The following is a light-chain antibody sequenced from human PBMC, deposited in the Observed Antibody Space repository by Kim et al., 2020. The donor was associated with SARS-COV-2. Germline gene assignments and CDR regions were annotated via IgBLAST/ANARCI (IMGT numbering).Light chain of an antibody. J-gene: IGKJ4*01. CDR1: QSMSIY. CDR3: QQYHHWPPLT. Sequence: SPRDRAPLSCMARQSMSIYLSWYQQKPGQSPRLLISGAAGRASGIPPRFSATGSGTEFSLTISSLQPEDVAVYYCQQYHHWPPLTFGGGTKVDIK. V-gene: IGKV3-15*01. CDR2: GAA.